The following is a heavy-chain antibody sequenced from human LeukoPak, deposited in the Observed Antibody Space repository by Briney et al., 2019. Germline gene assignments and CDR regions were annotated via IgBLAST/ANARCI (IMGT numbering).Heavy chain of an antibody. J-gene: IGHJ6*03. CDR2: IIPIFGTA. CDR3: ARTQYGSGSYPSSSWYYYMDV. CDR1: GGTFSSYA. D-gene: IGHD3-10*01. Sequence: GASVKVSCKASGGTFSSYAISWVRQAPGQGLEWMGGIIPIFGTANYAQKFQGRVTITTDESTSTVSMELSSLRSEDTAVYYCARTQYGSGSYPSSSWYYYMDVWGKGTTVTVSS. V-gene: IGHV1-69*05.